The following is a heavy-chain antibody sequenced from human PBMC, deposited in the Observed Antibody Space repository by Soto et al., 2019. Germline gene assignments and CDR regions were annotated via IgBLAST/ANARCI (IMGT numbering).Heavy chain of an antibody. CDR3: ARALDFWSAYFDY. Sequence: GRSLRLSCRDSGFTFGRYWTRWVRQVPGKGLVWVSRVNSDGSSTNYADSVKGRFTISRDNSKNTLYLQMNSLRTEDTAVYYCARALDFWSAYFDYWGQGSLVTVSS. CDR1: GFTFGRYW. D-gene: IGHD3-3*01. J-gene: IGHJ4*02. CDR2: VNSDGSST. V-gene: IGHV3-74*01.